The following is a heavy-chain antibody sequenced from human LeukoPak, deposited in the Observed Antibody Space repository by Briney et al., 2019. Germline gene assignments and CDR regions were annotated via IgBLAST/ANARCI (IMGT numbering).Heavy chain of an antibody. J-gene: IGHJ4*02. D-gene: IGHD3-10*01. V-gene: IGHV4-34*01. CDR1: GGSFSGYY. CDR3: ARDWLRFGELLAFDY. Sequence: SETLSLTCAVYGGSFSGYYWSWIRQPPGKGLEWIGEINHSGSTNYNPSLKSRVTISVDTSKNQFSLKLSSVTAADTAVYYCARDWLRFGELLAFDYWGQGTLVTVSS. CDR2: INHSGST.